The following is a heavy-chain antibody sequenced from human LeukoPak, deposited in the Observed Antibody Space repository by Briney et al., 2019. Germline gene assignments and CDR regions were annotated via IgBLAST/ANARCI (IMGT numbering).Heavy chain of an antibody. Sequence: TSETLSLTCAVYGGSFSGYYWSWIRQPPGKGLEWIGEINPSGTTNYNPSLKSRVTISVDTSKNQFSLKLTSVTAAHTAVYYCESSGSMRQLVGRWLEPWGQGPVVSLSS. V-gene: IGHV4-34*01. CDR3: ESSGSMRQLVGRWLEP. CDR2: INPSGTT. D-gene: IGHD6-6*01. J-gene: IGHJ5*02. CDR1: GGSFSGYY.